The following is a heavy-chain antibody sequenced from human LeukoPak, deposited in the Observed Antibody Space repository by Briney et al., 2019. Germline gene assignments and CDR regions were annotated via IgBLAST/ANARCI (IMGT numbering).Heavy chain of an antibody. CDR2: IYTSGST. J-gene: IGHJ6*02. Sequence: KASETLSLTCTVSGGSISSYYWSWIRQPAGKGLEWIGRIYTSGSTNYNPSLKSRVTMSVDTSKNQFSLKLSSVTAADTAVYYCARAIMTYYDILTGYSPDGMDVWGQGTTVTVSS. CDR1: GGSISSYY. CDR3: ARAIMTYYDILTGYSPDGMDV. V-gene: IGHV4-4*07. D-gene: IGHD3-9*01.